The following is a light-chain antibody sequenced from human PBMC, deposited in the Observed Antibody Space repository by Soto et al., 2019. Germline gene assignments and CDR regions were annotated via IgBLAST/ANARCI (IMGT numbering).Light chain of an antibody. Sequence: DIQMTQSPSSLSASVGDRVTITCRASQSISSCLNWYQQKPGKAPKLLIYGASNLQSGDPSRFSGSESGTDFILTITSLQPEDFATYYCQQIYAAPVTFGQGTKVEIK. CDR1: QSISSC. CDR2: GAS. CDR3: QQIYAAPVT. V-gene: IGKV1-39*01. J-gene: IGKJ1*01.